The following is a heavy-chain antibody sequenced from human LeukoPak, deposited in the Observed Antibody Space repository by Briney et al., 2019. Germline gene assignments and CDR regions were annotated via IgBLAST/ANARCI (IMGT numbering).Heavy chain of an antibody. CDR2: IYYSGST. CDR1: GGSISSSSYY. J-gene: IGHJ4*02. CDR3: AREGGSYGGDFDY. V-gene: IGHV4-39*07. Sequence: SETLSLTCTVSGGSISSSSYYWGWIRQPPGKGLEWIGSIYYSGSTHYNPSLKSRVTISLDTSKNQFSLKQASVTAADTAVYYCAREGGSYGGDFDYWGQGTLVTVSS. D-gene: IGHD1-26*01.